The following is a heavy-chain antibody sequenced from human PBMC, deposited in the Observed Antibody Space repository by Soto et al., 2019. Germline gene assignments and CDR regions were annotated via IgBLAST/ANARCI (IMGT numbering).Heavy chain of an antibody. CDR1: GGLFSSYA. CDR3: ARGGSAYVWFNAF. CDR2: ILPVFGTT. Sequence: QEQLVQSGAEVKKPGSSVKVSCKDSGGLFSSYAISWVRQAPGQGLEWMGGILPVFGTTNYATKFQGRVTITADESTNNAYMELSSLSSAATAMYYCARGGSAYVWFNAFWGQGPQVTVSS. D-gene: IGHD3-3*01. V-gene: IGHV1-69*01. J-gene: IGHJ4*02.